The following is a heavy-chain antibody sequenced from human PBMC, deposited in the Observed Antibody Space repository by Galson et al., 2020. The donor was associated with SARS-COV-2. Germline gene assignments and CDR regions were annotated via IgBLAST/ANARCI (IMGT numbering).Heavy chain of an antibody. CDR2: IWYDGSKK. CDR1: GFTFSHYG. CDR3: AKDLGGAPGDY. D-gene: IGHD3-16*01. Sequence: GGSLRLSCTTSGFTFSHYGMHWVRHTPGKGLEWVAVIWYDGSKKYYTDSVNGRFTISRDNSKNTLYLEMNSLRIEDTALYYCAKDLGGAPGDYWGQGTLVTVSS. V-gene: IGHV3-33*06. J-gene: IGHJ4*02.